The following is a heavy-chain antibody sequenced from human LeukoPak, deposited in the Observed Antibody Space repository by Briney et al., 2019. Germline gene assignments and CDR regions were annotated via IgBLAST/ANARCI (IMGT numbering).Heavy chain of an antibody. CDR2: ISGSGGST. Sequence: GGSLRLSCAASGFTFSSYAMSWVRHAPGKGLEWVSAISGSGGSTYYADSVKGRFTISRDNSKNTLYLQMNSLRAEDTAVYYCAKASQYCSSTSCYLYFDYWGQGTLVTVSS. D-gene: IGHD2-2*01. J-gene: IGHJ4*02. CDR1: GFTFSSYA. CDR3: AKASQYCSSTSCYLYFDY. V-gene: IGHV3-23*01.